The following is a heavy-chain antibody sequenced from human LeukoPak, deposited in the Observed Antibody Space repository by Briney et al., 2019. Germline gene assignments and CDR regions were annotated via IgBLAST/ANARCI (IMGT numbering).Heavy chain of an antibody. J-gene: IGHJ5*02. CDR1: GGSISSYY. CDR2: IYTSGST. V-gene: IGHV4-4*07. Sequence: SETLSLTCTVSGGSISSYYWSWIRQPAGKGLEWIGRIYTSGSTNYNPSLKSRVTMSVDKSKNQFSLRLTSVTAADTAVYYCVRERYCTGGTCYCDPWGQGTLVTVSS. CDR3: VRERYCTGGTCYCDP. D-gene: IGHD2-15*01.